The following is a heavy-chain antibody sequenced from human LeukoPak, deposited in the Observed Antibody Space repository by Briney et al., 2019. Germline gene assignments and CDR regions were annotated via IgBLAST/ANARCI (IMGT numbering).Heavy chain of an antibody. CDR1: GFTFSSYS. J-gene: IGHJ4*02. CDR2: ISSSSSCI. CDR3: ARVIAAAGFSLDY. D-gene: IGHD6-13*01. Sequence: GGSLRLSCAASGFTFSSYSMNWVRQAPGKGLEWVSSISSSSSCIYYADSVKGRFTISRDNAKNSLYLQMNSLRAEDTAVYYCARVIAAAGFSLDYWGQGTLVTVSS. V-gene: IGHV3-21*01.